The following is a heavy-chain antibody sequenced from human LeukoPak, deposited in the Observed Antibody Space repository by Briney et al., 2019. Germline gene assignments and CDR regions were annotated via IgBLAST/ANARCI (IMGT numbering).Heavy chain of an antibody. CDR2: ISYGGSNK. Sequence: PGGSLRLSCAASGFTFSSYGMPWVRQAPGKGLEWVAVISYGGSNKYYADSVKGRFTISRDNSKNTLYLQMNSLRAEYTAVYYCAKAVTTPVTLRLPVYYYGMDVWGQGTTVTVSS. D-gene: IGHD4-4*01. J-gene: IGHJ6*02. CDR3: AKAVTTPVTLRLPVYYYGMDV. V-gene: IGHV3-30*18. CDR1: GFTFSSYG.